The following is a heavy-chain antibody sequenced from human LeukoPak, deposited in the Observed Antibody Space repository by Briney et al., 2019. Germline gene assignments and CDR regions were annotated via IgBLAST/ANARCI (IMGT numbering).Heavy chain of an antibody. J-gene: IGHJ4*02. CDR1: GFTFSDYY. CDR3: ARYCSSTTCYDY. Sequence: PGRSLRLSCAASGFTFSDYYMSWIRQAPGKGLEWVSYISSSSSYTNYADSVKGRFTISRDNAKNSPYLQMDSLRAEDTAVYYCARYCSSTTCYDYWGQGTLVTVSS. V-gene: IGHV3-11*03. CDR2: ISSSSSYT. D-gene: IGHD2-2*01.